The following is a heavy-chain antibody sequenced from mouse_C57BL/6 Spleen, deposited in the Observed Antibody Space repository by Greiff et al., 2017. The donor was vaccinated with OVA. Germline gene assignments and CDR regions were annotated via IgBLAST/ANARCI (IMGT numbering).Heavy chain of an antibody. CDR2: IDPSDSET. CDR3: ARGSYYDSSWFAY. CDR1: GYTFTSYW. Sequence: QVQLQQSGAELVRPGSSVKLSCKASGYTFTSYWMHWVKQRPIQGLEWIGNIDPSDSETHYNQKFKDKATLTVDKSSSTAYMQLSSLTSEDSAVYYCARGSYYDSSWFAYRGQGTLVTVSA. D-gene: IGHD2-4*01. J-gene: IGHJ3*01. V-gene: IGHV1-52*01.